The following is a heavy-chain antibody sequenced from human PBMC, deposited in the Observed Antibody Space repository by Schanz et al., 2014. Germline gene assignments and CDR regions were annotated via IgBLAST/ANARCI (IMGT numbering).Heavy chain of an antibody. J-gene: IGHJ4*02. CDR2: INPSSGST. D-gene: IGHD6-13*01. Sequence: QVQLVQSGAEVKKPGVSVKVSCKASGCTFTTYYIHWVRQAPGQGLEWMGKINPSSGSTSYAQKFQGRVTMTRDTSTSTVYMELSSLRSEDTAVYYCARDGEAAAGCDYWGQGTLVTVSS. CDR1: GCTFTTYY. CDR3: ARDGEAAAGCDY. V-gene: IGHV1-46*03.